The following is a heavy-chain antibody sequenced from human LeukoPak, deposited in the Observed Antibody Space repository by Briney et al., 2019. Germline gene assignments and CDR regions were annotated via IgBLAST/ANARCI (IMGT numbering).Heavy chain of an antibody. D-gene: IGHD2-15*01. Sequence: GALRLSCAASGFTFSNYAIHWVRQAPGKGLEWVAVISYDGGNKYYADSVKGRFTISRDNANNMLYLQMNSLRAEDAAVYYCARASGGNAAFDIWGQGTMVTVSS. CDR2: ISYDGGNK. J-gene: IGHJ3*02. V-gene: IGHV3-30-3*01. CDR3: ARASGGNAAFDI. CDR1: GFTFSNYA.